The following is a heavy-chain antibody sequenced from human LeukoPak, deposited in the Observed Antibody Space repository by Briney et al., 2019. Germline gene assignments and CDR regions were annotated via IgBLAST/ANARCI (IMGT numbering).Heavy chain of an antibody. CDR2: ISSSGSTI. CDR1: GFTFSSYE. V-gene: IGHV3-48*03. Sequence: GGSLRLSCAASGFTFSSYEMNWVRQAPGKGLEWLSYISSSGSTISYADSVKGRFTISRDNAKNSLFLQMNSLRAEDTAVYYCARGTRHGWELVVWGQGTLVTVSS. D-gene: IGHD1-26*01. CDR3: ARGTRHGWELVV. J-gene: IGHJ4*02.